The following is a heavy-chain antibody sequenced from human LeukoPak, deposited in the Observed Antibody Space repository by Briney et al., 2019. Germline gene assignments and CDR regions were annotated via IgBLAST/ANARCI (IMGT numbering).Heavy chain of an antibody. CDR2: IKSKTDGGTT. CDR3: TTGFSSSWYYYYYYYMDV. CDR1: GFTFSNAW. Sequence: GGSLRLSCAASGFTFSNAWMSWVRQAPGKGLEWVGRIKSKTDGGTTDYAAPVKGRFTISRDDSKNTLYLQMNSLKTEDTAVYYCTTGFSSSWYYYYYYYMDVWGKGTTVTVSS. J-gene: IGHJ6*03. V-gene: IGHV3-15*01. D-gene: IGHD6-13*01.